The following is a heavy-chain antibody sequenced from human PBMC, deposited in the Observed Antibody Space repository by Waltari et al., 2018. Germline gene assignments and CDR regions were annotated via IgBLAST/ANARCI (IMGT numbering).Heavy chain of an antibody. D-gene: IGHD6-13*01. Sequence: QVQLQESGPGLVKPSATLSLTCAVSGYSISSGYYWGWIRQPPGKGLEWIGSIYHSGSTYYNPSLKSRVTISVDTSKNQFSLKLSSVTAADTAVYYCARHVSSSWSPWGQGTLVTVSS. V-gene: IGHV4-38-2*01. J-gene: IGHJ5*02. CDR2: IYHSGST. CDR1: GYSISSGYY. CDR3: ARHVSSSWSP.